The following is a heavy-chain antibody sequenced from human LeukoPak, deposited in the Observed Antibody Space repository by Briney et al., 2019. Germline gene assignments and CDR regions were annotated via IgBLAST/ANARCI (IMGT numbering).Heavy chain of an antibody. CDR1: GYTFTSYD. Sequence: GASVKVSCKASGYTFTSYDISWVRPATGQGLERMGWMNPNSGNTGYAQKFQGRVTMTRNTSISTAYMELSSLRSEDTAVYYCARGYYYGSGSYDNYYYGMVVWGQGTTVTVSS. CDR3: ARGYYYGSGSYDNYYYGMVV. V-gene: IGHV1-8*01. D-gene: IGHD3-10*01. J-gene: IGHJ6*02. CDR2: MNPNSGNT.